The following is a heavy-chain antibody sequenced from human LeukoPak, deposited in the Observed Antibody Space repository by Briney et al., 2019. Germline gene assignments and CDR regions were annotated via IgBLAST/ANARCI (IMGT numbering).Heavy chain of an antibody. CDR2: INLDGSKI. J-gene: IGHJ4*02. D-gene: IGHD2-15*01. CDR1: GFTFSRYW. Sequence: GGSLRLSCAASGFTFSRYWMLWVRQAPGKGLVWVSRINLDGSKINYADSVKGRFTISRDNAKNTVYLQMSSLRADDTAVYYCARVSTGSSSYDYWGQGTLVTVSS. V-gene: IGHV3-74*01. CDR3: ARVSTGSSSYDY.